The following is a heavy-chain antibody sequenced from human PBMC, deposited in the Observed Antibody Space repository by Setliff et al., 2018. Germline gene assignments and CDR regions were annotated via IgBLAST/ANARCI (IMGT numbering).Heavy chain of an antibody. V-gene: IGHV4-34*01. CDR3: ARGRNVAARLLDS. J-gene: IGHJ4*02. CDR1: GMSFSEHY. D-gene: IGHD6-6*01. CDR2: INHSGSS. Sequence: SETLSLTCVVDGMSFSEHYWAWIRQSPGKGLEWIGEINHSGSSNYNPSLKSRVTISIDTSNNQFSPKVTSVTAADTGIYYCARGRNVAARLLDSWGQGARVTVSS.